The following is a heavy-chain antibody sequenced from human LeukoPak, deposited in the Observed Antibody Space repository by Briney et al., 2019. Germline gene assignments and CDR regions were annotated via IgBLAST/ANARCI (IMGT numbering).Heavy chain of an antibody. Sequence: PSETLSLTCAVSDYSISSGYYWGWIRQPPGKGLEWIGSIYHSGSTYYNPSLKSRVTIPVDTSKNQFSLKLSSVTVADTAVYYCARTYYDLWSGYLDAYDICGQGTMVTVSS. CDR1: DYSISSGYY. CDR2: IYHSGST. CDR3: ARTYYDLWSGYLDAYDI. D-gene: IGHD3-3*01. J-gene: IGHJ3*02. V-gene: IGHV4-38-2*01.